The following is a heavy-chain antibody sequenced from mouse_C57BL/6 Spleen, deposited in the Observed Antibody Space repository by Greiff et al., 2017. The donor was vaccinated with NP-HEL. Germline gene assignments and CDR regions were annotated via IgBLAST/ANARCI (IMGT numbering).Heavy chain of an antibody. CDR3: ARILWSNYFDY. J-gene: IGHJ2*01. CDR1: GYTFTSYW. V-gene: IGHV1-80*01. CDR2: IYPGDGDT. D-gene: IGHD1-1*02. Sequence: VQLQQSGAELVKPGASVKISCKASGYTFTSYWMNWVKQRPGKGLEWIGQIYPGDGDTNYNGKFKGKATLTADKSSSTAYMQLSSLTSEDSAVSVCARILWSNYFDYWGQGTTLTVSS.